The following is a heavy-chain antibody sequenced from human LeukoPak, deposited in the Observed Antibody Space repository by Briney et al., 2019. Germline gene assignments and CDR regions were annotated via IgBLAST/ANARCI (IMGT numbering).Heavy chain of an antibody. CDR2: INTTTGNP. CDR3: ARGHDTTGYFAY. CDR1: GYTFTSFP. D-gene: IGHD3-9*01. V-gene: IGHV7-4-1*02. J-gene: IGHJ4*02. Sequence: ASVKVSCKPSGYTFTSFPINWVRQALGQGLEWMGWINTTTGNPTYAQGLTGQFVFSLDTSVSTAYLQITSLKAEDIGVYYCARGHDTTGYFAYWGQGSLVTVSS.